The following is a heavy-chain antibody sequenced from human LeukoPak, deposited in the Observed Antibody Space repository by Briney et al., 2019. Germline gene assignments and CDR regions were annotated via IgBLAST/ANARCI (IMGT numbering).Heavy chain of an antibody. Sequence: GGSLRLSCASPGFTFSTYAMSWVRQAPGKGLEWVSHFGGSGGTIYYADSVRGRFTISRDNSKNTLYLQMNSLRAEDTAVYYCAKSDCGGDCHLLDYWGQGTLVTVSS. V-gene: IGHV3-23*01. D-gene: IGHD2-21*02. J-gene: IGHJ4*02. CDR1: GFTFSTYA. CDR2: FGGSGGTI. CDR3: AKSDCGGDCHLLDY.